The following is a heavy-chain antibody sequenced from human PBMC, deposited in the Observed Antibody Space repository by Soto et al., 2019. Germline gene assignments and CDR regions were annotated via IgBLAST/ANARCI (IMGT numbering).Heavy chain of an antibody. D-gene: IGHD3-22*01. CDR2: LSSSGSNI. J-gene: IGHJ4*02. Sequence: QVPLVESGGGLVKPGGSLRLSCAASGFTFSDYYMSWIRQAPGKGLGGVSKLSSSGSNIYYADSVKGRFTISRDNAKNSLYLQMNSLRAEDTAVYYCARGGYYYDSSGYYPGYWGQGTLVTVSS. CDR1: GFTFSDYY. V-gene: IGHV3-11*01. CDR3: ARGGYYYDSSGYYPGY.